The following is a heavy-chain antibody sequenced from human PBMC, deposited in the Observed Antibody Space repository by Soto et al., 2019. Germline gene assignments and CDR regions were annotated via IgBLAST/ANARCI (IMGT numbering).Heavy chain of an antibody. Sequence: GASVKVSCKASGYTFTGYYMHWVRQAPGQGLEWMGWINPNSGGTNYAQKFQGRVTMTRGTSISTAYMELSRLRSDDTAVYYCAREIVFIVVVPAADDAFDIWGQGTMVTVSS. CDR3: AREIVFIVVVPAADDAFDI. J-gene: IGHJ3*02. CDR1: GYTFTGYY. CDR2: INPNSGGT. V-gene: IGHV1-2*02. D-gene: IGHD2-2*01.